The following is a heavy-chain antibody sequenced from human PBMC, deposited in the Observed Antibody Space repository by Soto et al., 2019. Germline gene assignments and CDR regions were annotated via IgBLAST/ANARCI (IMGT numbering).Heavy chain of an antibody. D-gene: IGHD6-6*01. CDR2: INAGNGNT. CDR1: GYTFSSYA. V-gene: IGHV1-3*01. J-gene: IGHJ6*03. Sequence: ASVKVSCKASGYTFSSYAMHWVRQAPGQRLEWMGWINAGNGNTKYSQKFQGRVTITRDTSASTAYMELSSLRSEDTAVYYCAREGSSSVVFYYYYMDVLGKGTTFTVSS. CDR3: AREGSSSVVFYYYYMDV.